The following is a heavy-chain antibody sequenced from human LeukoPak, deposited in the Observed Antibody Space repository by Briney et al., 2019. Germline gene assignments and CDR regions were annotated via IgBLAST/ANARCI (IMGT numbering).Heavy chain of an antibody. D-gene: IGHD3-16*02. J-gene: IGHJ4*02. CDR1: GGSFSGYY. CDR2: INHSGST. Sequence: PSETLSLTCAVYGGSFSGYYWSWIRQPPGKGLEWIGEINHSGSTNYNPSLKSRVTISVDTSKNQFSLKLSSVTAADTAVYYCARDKDYDYVWGSYRPTTHGYYLDYWGQGTLVTVSS. V-gene: IGHV4-34*01. CDR3: ARDKDYDYVWGSYRPTTHGYYLDY.